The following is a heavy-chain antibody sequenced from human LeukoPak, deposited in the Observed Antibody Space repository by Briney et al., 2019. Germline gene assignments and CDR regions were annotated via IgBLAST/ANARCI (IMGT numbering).Heavy chain of an antibody. Sequence: GGSLRLSCAASGFTFDDYAMHWVRQAPGKGLEWVSGISWNSGSIGYADSVKGRFTISRDNAKNSLYLQMNSLRAEDTALYYCAKDILYYYGSGSNFDYWGQGTLVTVSS. D-gene: IGHD3-10*01. CDR2: ISWNSGSI. CDR3: AKDILYYYGSGSNFDY. V-gene: IGHV3-9*01. CDR1: GFTFDDYA. J-gene: IGHJ4*02.